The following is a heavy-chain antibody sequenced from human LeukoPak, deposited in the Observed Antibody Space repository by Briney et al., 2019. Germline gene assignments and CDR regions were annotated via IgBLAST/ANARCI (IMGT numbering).Heavy chain of an antibody. D-gene: IGHD5-18*01. CDR1: GFTFSSYS. CDR2: ISSSSSYI. Sequence: GGSLRLSCAASGFTFSSYSMNWVRQAPGKGLEWVSSISSSSSYIYYADSVKGRFTISRDNAKNSLYLQMNSLRAEDTAVYYCARGRGYSYVYVYWGRGTLVTVSS. CDR3: ARGRGYSYVYVY. J-gene: IGHJ4*02. V-gene: IGHV3-21*01.